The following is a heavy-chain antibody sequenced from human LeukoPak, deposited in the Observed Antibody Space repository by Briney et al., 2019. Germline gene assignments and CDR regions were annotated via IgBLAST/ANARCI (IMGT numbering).Heavy chain of an antibody. V-gene: IGHV3-21*01. D-gene: IGHD4-17*01. J-gene: IGHJ4*02. CDR3: VLDYGDYVVYDY. CDR2: ISSSSDYI. Sequence: GGSLRLSCAASGFTFSGYSMNWVRQAPGKGLEWVSYISSSSDYINYADSVKGRFTISRDNAKNSLYLQMNSLRVEDTAVYYCVLDYGDYVVYDYWGQGTLVTVSS. CDR1: GFTFSGYS.